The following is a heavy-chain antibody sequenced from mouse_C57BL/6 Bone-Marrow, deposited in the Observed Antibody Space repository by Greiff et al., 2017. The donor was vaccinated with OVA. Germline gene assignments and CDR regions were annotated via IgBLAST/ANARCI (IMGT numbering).Heavy chain of an antibody. CDR3: ARGGSSSFYYAMDY. CDR2: IHPSDSDT. D-gene: IGHD1-1*01. CDR1: GYTFTNYW. Sequence: QVQLQQPGAELVKPGASVKVSCKASGYTFTNYWMHWVKQRPGQGLEWIGRIHPSDSDTNYNQNFKGKATLTVDKSSSTAYMQLSSLTSEDSAVYYCARGGSSSFYYAMDYWGQGTSVTVSS. J-gene: IGHJ4*01. V-gene: IGHV1-74*01.